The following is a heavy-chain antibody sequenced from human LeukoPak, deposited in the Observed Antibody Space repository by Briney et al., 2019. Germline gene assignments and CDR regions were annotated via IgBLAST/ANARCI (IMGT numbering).Heavy chain of an antibody. CDR1: GYTFTSYD. V-gene: IGHV1-8*01. CDR2: MNPNSGNT. J-gene: IGHJ6*03. CDR3: ARGRREHDYSNSNYYYYYYMDV. D-gene: IGHD4-11*01. Sequence: ASVTVSCKASGYTFTSYDINWVRQATGQGLEWMGWMNPNSGNTGYAQKFQGRVTMTRNTSISTAYMELSSLRSEDTAVYYCARGRREHDYSNSNYYYYYYMDVWGKGTTVTVSS.